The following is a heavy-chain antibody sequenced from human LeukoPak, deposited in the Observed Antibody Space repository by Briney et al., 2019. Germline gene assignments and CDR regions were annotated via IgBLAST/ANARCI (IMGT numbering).Heavy chain of an antibody. CDR2: IETVGNT. J-gene: IGHJ6*02. D-gene: IGHD1-26*01. Sequence: GGSLRLSYAASGFTFTSYDMHWVRQATGKGLEWVSAIETVGNTYYSGSVEGRFTISRDDVKNSLYLHMNSLRDGDTAVYYCIRIRTREHQYGMDVWGQGTTVTVSS. CDR1: GFTFTSYD. CDR3: IRIRTREHQYGMDV. V-gene: IGHV3-13*01.